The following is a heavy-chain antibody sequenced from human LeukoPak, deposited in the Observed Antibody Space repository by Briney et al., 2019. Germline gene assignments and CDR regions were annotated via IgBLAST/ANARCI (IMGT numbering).Heavy chain of an antibody. D-gene: IGHD1-1*01. CDR1: GYTLTELS. J-gene: IGHJ6*02. CDR2: FDPEDGET. Sequence: GASVKVSCKVSGYTLTELSMHWVRQAPGKGLEWMGGFDPEDGETIYAQKFPGRVTMTEDTSTDTAYMELSSLRSEDTAVYYCAILSAVPGYYYYYGMDVWGQGTTVTVSS. V-gene: IGHV1-24*01. CDR3: AILSAVPGYYYYYGMDV.